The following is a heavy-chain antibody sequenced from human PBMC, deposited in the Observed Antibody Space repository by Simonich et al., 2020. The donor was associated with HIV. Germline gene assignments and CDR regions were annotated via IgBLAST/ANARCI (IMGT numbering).Heavy chain of an antibody. Sequence: QVQLQQWGAGLLKPSETLSLTCAVYGGSFSGYYWSWIRQPPGTGLEWIGEINHRGSPNYNPSLKSRVTISVDTSKNQFSLKLSSVTAADTAVYYCARRHPTTVTTPYFDYWGQGTLVTVSS. CDR2: INHRGSP. D-gene: IGHD4-17*01. V-gene: IGHV4-34*01. CDR3: ARRHPTTVTTPYFDY. J-gene: IGHJ4*02. CDR1: GGSFSGYY.